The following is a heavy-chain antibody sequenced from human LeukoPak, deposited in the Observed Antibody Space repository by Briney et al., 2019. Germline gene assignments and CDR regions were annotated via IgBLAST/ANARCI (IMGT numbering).Heavy chain of an antibody. CDR3: ARDRGYGSSPRWYFDY. CDR2: VFYNGAT. CDR1: GGSISSSIYY. Sequence: SETLSLTCIVSGGSISSSIYYWAWVRQPPGKGLEWIGTVFYNGATQYSPSLRSRVTISIDTSTNQFSLKLISVTAADTALYYCARDRGYGSSPRWYFDYWGQGTLVTVSS. D-gene: IGHD6-6*01. V-gene: IGHV4-39*07. J-gene: IGHJ4*02.